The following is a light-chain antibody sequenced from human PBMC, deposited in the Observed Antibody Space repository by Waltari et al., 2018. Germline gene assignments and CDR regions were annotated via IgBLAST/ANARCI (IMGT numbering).Light chain of an antibody. CDR1: RIDIGAYNY. V-gene: IGLV2-14*03. CDR2: DVS. CDR3: SAAAGGNVVL. J-gene: IGLJ3*02. Sequence: QSALTQPASVSGSPGQSITISCTGTRIDIGAYNYVSWYQQHPGKAPKLMIFDVSGRPSGVSDRFSGSKSDNTASLTISGLQGVDEADYYCSAAAGGNVVLFGGGTKVTVL.